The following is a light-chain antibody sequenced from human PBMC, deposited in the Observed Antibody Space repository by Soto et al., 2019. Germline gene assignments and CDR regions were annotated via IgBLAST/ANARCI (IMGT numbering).Light chain of an antibody. CDR2: ATS. J-gene: IGKJ2*03. CDR1: RSVASIY. CDR3: QQYGNSPRYS. Sequence: EIVLTQSPGTLALSPGESVTLSCRASRSVASIYLAWYQQKPGQAPRLVIYATSSRATGIPDRFSGSGSGTAFTLTISRLEPEAFAVYYCQQYGNSPRYSFGQGTRLEIK. V-gene: IGKV3-20*01.